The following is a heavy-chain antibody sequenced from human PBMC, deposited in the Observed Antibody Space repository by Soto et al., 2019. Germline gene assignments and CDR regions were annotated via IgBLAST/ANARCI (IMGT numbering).Heavy chain of an antibody. CDR3: ARGRTSYYYDSSGYYREYYYYYGMDV. Sequence: ASVTVSCKASGYTFTSYDINWVRQATGQGLEWMGWMNPNSGNTGYAQKFQGRVTRTRNTSISTAYMELSSLRSEDTAVYYCARGRTSYYYDSSGYYREYYYYYGMDVWGQGTTVTVSS. V-gene: IGHV1-8*01. CDR1: GYTFTSYD. CDR2: MNPNSGNT. D-gene: IGHD3-22*01. J-gene: IGHJ6*02.